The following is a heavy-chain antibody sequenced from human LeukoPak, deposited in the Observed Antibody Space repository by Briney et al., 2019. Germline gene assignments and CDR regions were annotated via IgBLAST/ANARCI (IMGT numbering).Heavy chain of an antibody. D-gene: IGHD6-19*01. CDR2: INYSGNT. V-gene: IGHV4-61*01. CDR1: GGSVSSGSYY. J-gene: IGHJ4*02. CDR3: ARATAVAGQGAWSDY. Sequence: PSETLSLTCTVSGGSVSSGSYYWSWLRQPPWKGLEWIGNINYSGNTKYNPSLKSRVTISVDTSKNQFSLKLSSVTAADTAVYYCARATAVAGQGAWSDYWGQGTLVTVSS.